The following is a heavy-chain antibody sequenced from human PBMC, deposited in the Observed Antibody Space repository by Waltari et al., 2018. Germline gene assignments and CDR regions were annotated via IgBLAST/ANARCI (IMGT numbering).Heavy chain of an antibody. D-gene: IGHD6-13*01. CDR2: IYYSGST. Sequence: QVQLQESGPGLVKPSETLSLTCTVSGGSISSHYWSWIRQPPGKGLEWIGYIYYSGSTNSNPSLKSRVTISVDTSKNQFSLKLSSVTAADTAVYYCAVGIAAAGTAYFDYWGQGTLVTVSS. V-gene: IGHV4-59*11. CDR3: AVGIAAAGTAYFDY. CDR1: GGSISSHY. J-gene: IGHJ4*02.